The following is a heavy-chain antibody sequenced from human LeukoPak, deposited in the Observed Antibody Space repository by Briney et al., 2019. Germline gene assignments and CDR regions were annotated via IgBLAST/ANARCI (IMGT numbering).Heavy chain of an antibody. V-gene: IGHV3-23*01. J-gene: IGHJ4*02. CDR1: GFTFSSYA. D-gene: IGHD3-22*01. CDR2: ISGSGGST. Sequence: PGGSLRLSCAASGFTFSSYAMSWVRQAPGQGLEWVSAISGSGGSTYYADSVKGRFTISRDNSKNTLYLQMNSLRAEDTAVYYCAKNRGGSGYRYYFDYWGQGTLVTVSS. CDR3: AKNRGGSGYRYYFDY.